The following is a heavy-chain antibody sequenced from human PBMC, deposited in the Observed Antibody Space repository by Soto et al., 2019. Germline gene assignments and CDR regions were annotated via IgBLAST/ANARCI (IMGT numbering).Heavy chain of an antibody. Sequence: PSETLSLTCTVSGGSISSTSSYWGWIRQPPGKGLEWIATIYYTGSTYYNPSLKSRVTISVDTSENQFSLKPYSVTAADTAVFYCARHLDYYDSSSYFDHWGQGTLVTVSS. CDR2: IYYTGST. V-gene: IGHV4-39*01. CDR1: GGSISSTSSY. D-gene: IGHD3-22*01. J-gene: IGHJ4*02. CDR3: ARHLDYYDSSSYFDH.